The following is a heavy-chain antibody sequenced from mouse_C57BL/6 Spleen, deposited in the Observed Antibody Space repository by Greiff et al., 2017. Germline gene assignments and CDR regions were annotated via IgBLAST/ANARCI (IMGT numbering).Heavy chain of an antibody. D-gene: IGHD1-1*01. J-gene: IGHJ3*01. CDR2: IDPETGGT. CDR3: TRYAYYGSSWFAY. V-gene: IGHV1-15*01. CDR1: GYTFTDYE. Sequence: VQLQQSGAELVRPGASVTLSCKASGYTFTDYEMHWVKQTPVHGLEWIGAIDPETGGTAYNQKFKGKAILTADKSSSTAYMELRSLTSEDSAVYYCTRYAYYGSSWFAYWGQGTLVTVSA.